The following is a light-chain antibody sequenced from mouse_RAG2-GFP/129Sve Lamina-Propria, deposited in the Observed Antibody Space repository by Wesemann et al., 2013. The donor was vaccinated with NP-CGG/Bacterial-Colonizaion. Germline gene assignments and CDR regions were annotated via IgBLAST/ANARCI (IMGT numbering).Light chain of an antibody. J-gene: IGKJ4*01. CDR3: QQYSSYIFT. CDR1: QNVGTN. V-gene: IGKV6-13*01. Sequence: DIVMTQSHKFMSTSVGDRVSITCKASQNVGTNVAWYQQKPGQSPKLLIYSASNRYTGVPDRFTGSGSGTDFTLTISNMQSEDLADYFCQQYSSYIFTFGSGTKLEIK. CDR2: SAS.